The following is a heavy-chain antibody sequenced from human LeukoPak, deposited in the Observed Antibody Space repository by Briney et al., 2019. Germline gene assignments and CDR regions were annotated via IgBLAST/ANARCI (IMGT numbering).Heavy chain of an antibody. D-gene: IGHD1-26*01. J-gene: IGHJ6*03. CDR3: ARGGNFRLYHYFYMDV. CDR1: GGSISSGGYY. CDR2: IYYSGST. V-gene: IGHV4-31*03. Sequence: SETLSLTCTVSGGSISSGGYYWSWIRQHPGKGLEWIGYIYYSGSTYYNPSLKSRVTISVDTSKNQFSLKLSSVTAADTAVYYCARGGNFRLYHYFYMDVWGKGTTVTVSS.